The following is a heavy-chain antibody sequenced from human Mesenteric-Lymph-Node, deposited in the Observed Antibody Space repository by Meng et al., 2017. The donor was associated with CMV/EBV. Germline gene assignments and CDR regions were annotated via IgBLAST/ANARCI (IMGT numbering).Heavy chain of an antibody. CDR2: INIDGSPT. CDR3: VKARVGGSFDF. CDR1: GFSCSTNW. Sequence: SWAGCGFSCSTNWMHWVRRAPGKGLEWVSRINIDGSPTNYATSVLGRFTISRDNSKNMVHLQMNNLGVEDTAVYYCVKARVGGSFDFWGQGTLVTVSS. V-gene: IGHV3-74*01. J-gene: IGHJ4*02. D-gene: IGHD2-15*01.